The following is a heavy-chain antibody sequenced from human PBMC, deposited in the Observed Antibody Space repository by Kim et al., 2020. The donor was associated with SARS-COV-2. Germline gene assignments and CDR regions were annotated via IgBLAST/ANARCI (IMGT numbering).Heavy chain of an antibody. J-gene: IGHJ6*02. CDR3: AKDLTAVAGLVGMDV. Sequence: GGSLRLSCAASGFTFSSYGMHWVRQAPGKGLEWVAVISYDGSNKYYADSVKGRFTISRDNSKNTLYLQMNSLRAEDTAVYYCAKDLTAVAGLVGMDVWGQGTTVTVSS. CDR2: ISYDGSNK. D-gene: IGHD6-19*01. CDR1: GFTFSSYG. V-gene: IGHV3-30*18.